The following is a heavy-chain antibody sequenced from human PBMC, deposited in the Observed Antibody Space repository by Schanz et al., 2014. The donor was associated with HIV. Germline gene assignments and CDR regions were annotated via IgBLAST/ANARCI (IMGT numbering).Heavy chain of an antibody. J-gene: IGHJ5*02. CDR2: ISGGSSTT. V-gene: IGHV3-48*02. CDR3: AREYYSRNWNWFDP. D-gene: IGHD6-13*01. Sequence: EVQLVESGGGLVQPGGSLRLSCVASGFTFSTYSMNWVRQTPGKGLEWVSYISGGSSTTYYADSVKGRFTIARDNAKTSLYLQMNSLRDEDTAVYYCAREYYSRNWNWFDPWGQGTLVTVSS. CDR1: GFTFSTYS.